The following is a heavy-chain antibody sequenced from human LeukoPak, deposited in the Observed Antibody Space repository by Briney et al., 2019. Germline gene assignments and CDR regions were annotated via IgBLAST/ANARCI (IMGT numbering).Heavy chain of an antibody. CDR2: VSSSGSTI. CDR1: GFIFSSYE. CDR3: ARESSGYSSDFDY. V-gene: IGHV3-48*03. D-gene: IGHD3-3*01. Sequence: GGSLRLSCAPSGFIFSSYEMNWVRQAPGKGLEWGSYVSSSGSTIYYADSVKGRLTISRDNAKNSLSLQMNSLRAEETAVYYCARESSGYSSDFDYWGQGTLVTVSS. J-gene: IGHJ4*02.